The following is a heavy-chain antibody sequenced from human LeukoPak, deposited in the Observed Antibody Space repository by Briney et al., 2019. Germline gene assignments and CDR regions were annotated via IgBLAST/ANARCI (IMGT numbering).Heavy chain of an antibody. CDR3: ARHPKYYDSSGYYSGMLDY. V-gene: IGHV4-59*08. D-gene: IGHD3-22*01. J-gene: IGHJ4*02. CDR2: IYYSGST. Sequence: SETLSLICTVSGGSISSYYWRWIRQPPGEGLEWIGYIYYSGSTNYNPSLKSRVTISVDTSKNQFSLKLSSVTAADTAVYYCARHPKYYDSSGYYSGMLDYWGQGTLVTVSS. CDR1: GGSISSYY.